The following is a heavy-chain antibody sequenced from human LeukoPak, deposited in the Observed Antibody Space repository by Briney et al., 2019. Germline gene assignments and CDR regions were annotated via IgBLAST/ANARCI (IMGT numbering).Heavy chain of an antibody. CDR2: INPDSGGT. CDR3: AREIPGIAVAGRVAWFGP. D-gene: IGHD6-19*01. Sequence: ASVKVSCKTSGYTFTGYYMHWVRQAPGQGLEWMGWINPDSGGTNYAHNFQGRVTMTRDTSISTAYMDLSRLRSDDTAVYYCAREIPGIAVAGRVAWFGPWGQGTLVTVSS. V-gene: IGHV1-2*02. J-gene: IGHJ5*02. CDR1: GYTFTGYY.